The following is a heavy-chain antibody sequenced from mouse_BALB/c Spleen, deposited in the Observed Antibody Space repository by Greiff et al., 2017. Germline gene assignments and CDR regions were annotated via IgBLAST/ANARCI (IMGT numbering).Heavy chain of an antibody. J-gene: IGHJ4*01. D-gene: IGHD1-1*01. V-gene: IGHV1-4*01. Sequence: QVQLQQSGAELARPGASVKMSCKASGYTFTSYTMHWVKQRPGQGLEWIGYINPSSGYTNYNQKFKDKATLTADKSSSTAYMQLSSLTSEDSAVYYCARSGYYGSSYYAMDYGGQGTSVTVSS. CDR3: ARSGYYGSSYYAMDY. CDR1: GYTFTSYT. CDR2: INPSSGYT.